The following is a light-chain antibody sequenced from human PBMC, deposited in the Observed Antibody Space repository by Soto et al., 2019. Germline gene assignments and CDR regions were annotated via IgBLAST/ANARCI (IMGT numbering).Light chain of an antibody. CDR3: QSYDSSLSGFVV. J-gene: IGLJ2*01. V-gene: IGLV1-40*01. CDR2: GNS. CDR1: SSNIGAGYD. Sequence: QSVLTQPPSVSGAPGQRVTISCTGSSSNIGAGYDVHWYQQLPGTAPKLLIYGNSNRPSGVPDRFSGSKSGTSASLAITGAQGEDGGDYYCQSYDSSLSGFVVFGGGTKVTVL.